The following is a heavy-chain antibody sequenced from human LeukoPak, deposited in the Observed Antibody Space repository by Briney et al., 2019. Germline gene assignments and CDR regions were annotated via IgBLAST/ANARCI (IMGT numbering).Heavy chain of an antibody. J-gene: IGHJ4*02. V-gene: IGHV3-30*18. CDR2: ISYDGNNE. CDR3: AKDSRHIVVVTAIQSSYFDY. CDR1: GFTFNSYG. Sequence: GRSLRLSCAASGFTFNSYGMHWVRQSPGKGLEWVAFISYDGNNEHCADSVKRSFTISRDKSKNTLYLQMNSLRAEVTAVYYCAKDSRHIVVVTAIQSSYFDYWGQGTLVTVSS. D-gene: IGHD2-21*02.